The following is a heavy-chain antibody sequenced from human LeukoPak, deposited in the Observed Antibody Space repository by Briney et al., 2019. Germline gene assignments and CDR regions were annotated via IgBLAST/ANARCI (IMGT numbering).Heavy chain of an antibody. CDR3: AKWGDYDILTGYYVPDY. Sequence: LTGTSLRLSCVASGFTFTNYAMSWVRQAPGKGLEGVSAITGSDGTSHYADSVKGRFTISRDNSKNTLYLQVNSLRAEDTAVYYCAKWGDYDILTGYYVPDYWGQGTLVTVSS. V-gene: IGHV3-23*01. CDR1: GFTFTNYA. D-gene: IGHD3-9*01. CDR2: ITGSDGTS. J-gene: IGHJ4*02.